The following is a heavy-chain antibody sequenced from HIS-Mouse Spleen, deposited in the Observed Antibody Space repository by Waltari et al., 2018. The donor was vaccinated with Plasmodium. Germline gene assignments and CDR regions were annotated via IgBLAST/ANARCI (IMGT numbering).Heavy chain of an antibody. D-gene: IGHD5-18*01. J-gene: IGHJ4*02. V-gene: IGHV4-59*08. CDR1: GGSISRSY. CDR2: IYYSGST. CDR3: ARLRYSYGYFDY. Sequence: QVQLQESGPGLVKPSETLSLTCTVSGGSISRSYWRWIRQPPGKGLEWIGYIYYSGSTNYNPSLKSRVTISVDTSKNQFSLKLSSVTAADTAVYYCARLRYSYGYFDYWGQGTLVTVSS.